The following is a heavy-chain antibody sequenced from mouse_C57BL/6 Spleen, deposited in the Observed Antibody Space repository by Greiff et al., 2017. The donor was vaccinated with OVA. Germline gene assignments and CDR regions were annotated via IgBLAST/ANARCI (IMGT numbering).Heavy chain of an antibody. J-gene: IGHJ4*01. CDR1: GYTFTSYW. D-gene: IGHD1-1*01. CDR2: IDPSDSYT. CDR3: ASYYGSSPYAMDY. V-gene: IGHV1-69*01. Sequence: QVQLQQPGAELVMPGASVKLSCKASGYTFTSYWMHWVKQRPGQGLEWIGEIDPSDSYTNYNQKFKGKSTLTVDKSSSTAYMQLSSLTSEDSAVYYCASYYGSSPYAMDYWGQGTSGTVSS.